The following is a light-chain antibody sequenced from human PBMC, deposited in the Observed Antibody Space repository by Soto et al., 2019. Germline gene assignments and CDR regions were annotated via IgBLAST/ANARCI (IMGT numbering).Light chain of an antibody. V-gene: IGKV3-15*01. CDR1: QNVNSN. Sequence: EIVMTQSPATLSVSPGERATLSCRASQNVNSNLAWYQQKPGQAPRLLIYGASTRDTGVPARFSGSGSGTEFTLTISSLQPEDFAIYYCQHLNNWPSYTVGQGTKVDIK. J-gene: IGKJ2*01. CDR2: GAS. CDR3: QHLNNWPSYT.